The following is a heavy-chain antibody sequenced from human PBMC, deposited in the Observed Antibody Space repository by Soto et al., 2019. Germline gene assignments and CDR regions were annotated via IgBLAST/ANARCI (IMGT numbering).Heavy chain of an antibody. Sequence: SETLSLTCTVSGGSISSGGYYWSWIRQHPGKGLEWIGYIYYSGSTYYNPSLKSRVTISVDTSKNQFSLKLSSVTAADTAVYYCARDIGGYSYGYGLFDYWGQGTLVTVSS. V-gene: IGHV4-31*03. CDR3: ARDIGGYSYGYGLFDY. J-gene: IGHJ4*02. D-gene: IGHD5-18*01. CDR1: GGSISSGGYY. CDR2: IYYSGST.